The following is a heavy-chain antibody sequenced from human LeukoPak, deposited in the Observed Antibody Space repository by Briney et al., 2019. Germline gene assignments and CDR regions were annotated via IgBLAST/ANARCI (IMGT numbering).Heavy chain of an antibody. V-gene: IGHV4-4*02. CDR3: LRHHRDGYKDY. J-gene: IGHJ4*02. CDR1: GGSITNTNY. D-gene: IGHD5-24*01. Sequence: PSETLSLTCGVSGGSITNTNYWTGVRRPPGKGLEGIGEVNLQGTTNHTPSLMARLPISVHTSENHISLQLPSVTAADTAVYYCLRHHRDGYKDYWGQGTLVTVSS. CDR2: VNLQGTT.